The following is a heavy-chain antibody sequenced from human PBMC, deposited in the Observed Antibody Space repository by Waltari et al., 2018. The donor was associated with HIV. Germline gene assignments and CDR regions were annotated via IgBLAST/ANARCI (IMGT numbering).Heavy chain of an antibody. CDR3: ARDGKLAKYSCDY. CDR2: IKEDGSEK. D-gene: IGHD5-18*01. V-gene: IGHV3-7*01. CDR1: GFTFSSYW. Sequence: EVQLVESGGGLVQPGGSLRLSCAASGFTFSSYWMTWVRQAPGKGLGWVANIKEDGSEKYYVDSVKGRFTISRDNAKNSLHLQMNSLRVDDTAVYYCARDGKLAKYSCDYWGQGTLVTVSS. J-gene: IGHJ4*02.